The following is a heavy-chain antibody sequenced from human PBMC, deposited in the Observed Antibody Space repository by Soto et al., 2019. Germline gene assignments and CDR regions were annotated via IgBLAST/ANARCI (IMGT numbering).Heavy chain of an antibody. V-gene: IGHV1-2*02. D-gene: IGHD3-3*01. J-gene: IGHJ3*02. CDR1: GYPVTAYY. CDR2: INPATGAA. Sequence: QLHLVQSGAVVKKPGASVTVSCSASGYPVTAYYMHWVRQAPGRGLEWMGVINPATGAAKYTQTFQGRVSVTRETSTSTVVMGLGGRTPEDTAVFYWTRGGGVGVAGSAAFDMWGQGNLVTVSS. CDR3: TRGGGVGVAGSAAFDM.